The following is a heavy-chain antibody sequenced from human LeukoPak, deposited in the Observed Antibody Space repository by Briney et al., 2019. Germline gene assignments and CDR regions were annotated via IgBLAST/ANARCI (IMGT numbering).Heavy chain of an antibody. J-gene: IGHJ4*02. CDR3: AREWGLIAVAGGPGY. CDR2: IWYDGHNK. Sequence: GGSLRLSCVASGFSFSKYGMHWVRQAPGKGLQWLAIIWYDGHNKYYADSVKGRFTISRDNSKNTLFLEMNDLKAEDTAVYYCAREWGLIAVAGGPGYWGQGTLVAVSS. CDR1: GFSFSKYG. D-gene: IGHD2-21*01. V-gene: IGHV3-33*01.